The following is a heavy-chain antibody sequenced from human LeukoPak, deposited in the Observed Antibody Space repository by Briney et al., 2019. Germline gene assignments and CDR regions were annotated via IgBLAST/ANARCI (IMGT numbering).Heavy chain of an antibody. Sequence: PGGSLRLSCAASEFTFSSFGIHWVRQAPGKGLEWVSFIYSDNTHYSDSVKGRFTISRDNSKNTLYLQMNSLRAEDTAVYYCARRAGAYSHPYDYWGQGTLVTVSS. V-gene: IGHV3-NL1*01. D-gene: IGHD4/OR15-4a*01. CDR1: EFTFSSFG. J-gene: IGHJ4*02. CDR3: ARRAGAYSHPYDY. CDR2: IYSDNT.